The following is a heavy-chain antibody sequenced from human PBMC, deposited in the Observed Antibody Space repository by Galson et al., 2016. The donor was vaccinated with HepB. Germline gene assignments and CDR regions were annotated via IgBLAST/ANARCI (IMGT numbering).Heavy chain of an antibody. J-gene: IGHJ5*02. Sequence: ETLSLTCAVSGASISDSNWWTWVRHVPGKGLEWIGEIYHTGTSNNNPFLSSRFTLSVDKSRNQVSLNLTSVTAADTAVYYCARAAIIPGARMVFDPWGQGILVTVSS. CDR2: IYHTGTS. D-gene: IGHD2-2*01. CDR3: ARAAIIPGARMVFDP. V-gene: IGHV4-4*02. CDR1: GASISDSNW.